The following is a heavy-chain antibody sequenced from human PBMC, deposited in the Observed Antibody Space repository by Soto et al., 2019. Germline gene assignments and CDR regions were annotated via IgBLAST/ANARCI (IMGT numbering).Heavy chain of an antibody. CDR1: GFTFDDYA. Sequence: EVQLVESGGGLVQPGRSLRLSCAASGFTFDDYAMHWVRQAPGKGLEWVSGISWDSGSIGYADSVKGRFTISRDNAKNALDLQMNSLRAEDTALYYCAKDLPAAIMYYFDYWGQGTLVTVSS. CDR3: AKDLPAAIMYYFDY. D-gene: IGHD2-2*01. CDR2: ISWDSGSI. J-gene: IGHJ4*02. V-gene: IGHV3-9*01.